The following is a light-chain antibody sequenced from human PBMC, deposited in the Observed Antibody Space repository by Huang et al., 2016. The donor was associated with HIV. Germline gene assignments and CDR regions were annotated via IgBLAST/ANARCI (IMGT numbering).Light chain of an antibody. CDR1: QSVGSN. J-gene: IGKJ4*01. CDR3: QQYNNWPPLT. Sequence: EIVMTQSPATLSVSPGERATLSCRASQSVGSNLAWYQQKTCQAPRLLIYGASTRATVIPARFSGSGSGTEFTLTISSLQSEDFAVYYCQQYNNWPPLTFGGGTKVEIK. CDR2: GAS. V-gene: IGKV3-15*01.